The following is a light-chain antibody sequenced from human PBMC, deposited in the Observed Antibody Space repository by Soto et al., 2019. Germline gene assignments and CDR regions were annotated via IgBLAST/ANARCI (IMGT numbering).Light chain of an antibody. V-gene: IGKV1-8*01. CDR2: AAS. CDR1: QGISSY. CDR3: QQYYSYPPVT. J-gene: IGKJ3*01. Sequence: AIRMTQSPSSFSASTGDRVTITCRASQGISSYLAGYQQKPGKAPKLLIYAASTLQSGVTSRFSGSGSGTDFTPTISCVQSEDFATYYSQQYYSYPPVTFGPGTKVDIK.